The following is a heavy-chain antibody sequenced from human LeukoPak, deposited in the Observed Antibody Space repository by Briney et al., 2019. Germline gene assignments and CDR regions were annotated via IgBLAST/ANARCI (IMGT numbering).Heavy chain of an antibody. CDR1: GGSISSGSYY. Sequence: SQTLSLTCTVSGGSISSGSYYWGWIRQPPGRGLEWIGSIYHSGSTYYNPSLKSRVTISVDTSKNQFSLKLSSVTAADTAVYYCARTIEYSSPPDAFDIWGQGTMVTVSS. CDR2: IYHSGST. D-gene: IGHD6-6*01. J-gene: IGHJ3*02. V-gene: IGHV4-39*07. CDR3: ARTIEYSSPPDAFDI.